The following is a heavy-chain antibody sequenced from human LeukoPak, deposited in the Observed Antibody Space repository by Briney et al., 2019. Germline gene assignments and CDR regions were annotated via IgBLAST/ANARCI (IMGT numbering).Heavy chain of an antibody. Sequence: GGSLRLSCAASGFTFSGSAMHWVRQASGKGLEWVGRIRSKANSYATAYAASVKGRFTISRDDSKNTAYLQMNSLKTEDTAVYYCTRLVLGGNYDLWSGYRPRDYWGQGTLVTVSS. CDR3: TRLVLGGNYDLWSGYRPRDY. CDR2: IRSKANSYAT. CDR1: GFTFSGSA. J-gene: IGHJ4*02. D-gene: IGHD3-3*01. V-gene: IGHV3-73*01.